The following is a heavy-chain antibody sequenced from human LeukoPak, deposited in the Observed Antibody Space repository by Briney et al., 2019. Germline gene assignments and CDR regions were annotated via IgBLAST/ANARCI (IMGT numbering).Heavy chain of an antibody. CDR2: INPDGSIT. Sequence: GGSLRLSCAASGFTFRTSWMHWVRQVPGKGLVWVSRINPDGSITNYADSVKGRFTISRDNANNMLYLLMNSLRVDDTAVYYCVRALLGTSDYWGQGTLVTVSS. D-gene: IGHD7-27*01. CDR1: GFTFRTSW. CDR3: VRALLGTSDY. V-gene: IGHV3-74*01. J-gene: IGHJ4*02.